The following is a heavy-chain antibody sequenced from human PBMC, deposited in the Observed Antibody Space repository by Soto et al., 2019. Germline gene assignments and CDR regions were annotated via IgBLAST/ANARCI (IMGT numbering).Heavy chain of an antibody. V-gene: IGHV1-2*02. CDR1: GYTFTGYY. CDR2: INPKNGGT. D-gene: IGHD1-26*01. Sequence: QVQLVQSGAEVKKSGASVMVSCKASGYTFTGYYIHWVRQAPGQGLELLGWINPKNGGTNYVQKVQGRVTMTRDTSISTAYMELSRLTSDDTAVYYCARDLQIVGTTTWDYWGQGTLVTVSS. J-gene: IGHJ4*02. CDR3: ARDLQIVGTTTWDY.